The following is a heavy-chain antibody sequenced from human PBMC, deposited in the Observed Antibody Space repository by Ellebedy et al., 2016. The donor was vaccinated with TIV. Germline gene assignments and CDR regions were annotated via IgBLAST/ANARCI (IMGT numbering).Heavy chain of an antibody. CDR3: VKDGNKTRYGY. J-gene: IGHJ4*02. Sequence: GGSLRLSXSGSGFTFSNFPFHWVRQAPGKGLEYVSAISKNGGTGYYADSVKGRFTISRDNSKSTLYLQMSSLRVEDTAVYYCVKDGNKTRYGYWGQGTLVTVSS. CDR1: GFTFSNFP. D-gene: IGHD1-1*01. V-gene: IGHV3-64D*06. CDR2: ISKNGGTG.